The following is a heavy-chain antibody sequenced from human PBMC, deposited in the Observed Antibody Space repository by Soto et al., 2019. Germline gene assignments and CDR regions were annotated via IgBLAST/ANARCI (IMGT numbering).Heavy chain of an antibody. CDR2: ISGSGSST. CDR3: AKHSYPI. Sequence: EVQLLESGGGLVQPVGSLRLSCAASGFTFSSYAMSWVRQAPGKGLEWVSAISGSGSSTDYADSVKGRFTISRDNSKNTVHLQMNSLRAEDTAVYYCAKHSYPIWGQGTMVTVSS. J-gene: IGHJ3*02. V-gene: IGHV3-23*01. CDR1: GFTFSSYA.